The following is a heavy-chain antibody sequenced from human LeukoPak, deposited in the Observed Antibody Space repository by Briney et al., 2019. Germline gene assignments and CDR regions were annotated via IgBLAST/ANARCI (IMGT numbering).Heavy chain of an antibody. Sequence: RSSQTLSLTCTVSGGSISSGGYYWSWIRQHPGKGLEWIGYIYYSGSTYYNPSLKSRVTISVDTSKNQFSLKLSSVTAADTAVYYCARDYYDSSGHQYGMDVWGQGTTVTVSS. CDR2: IYYSGST. J-gene: IGHJ6*02. D-gene: IGHD3-22*01. CDR1: GGSISSGGYY. V-gene: IGHV4-31*03. CDR3: ARDYYDSSGHQYGMDV.